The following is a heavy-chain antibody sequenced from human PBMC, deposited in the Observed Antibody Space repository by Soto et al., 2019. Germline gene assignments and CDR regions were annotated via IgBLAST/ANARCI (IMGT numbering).Heavy chain of an antibody. CDR1: GGTFRTYT. CDR3: ARPIQEDKGVAGPKDIWFDP. CDR2: IIPILDVA. Sequence: QVQLVQSGAEVKRPGSSVKVSCQTSGGTFRTYTINWVRQAPGQGLEWMGRIIPILDVANYAQKFQGRVTITADKSTSPAHRELRGLRSEDTAVYYWARPIQEDKGVAGPKDIWFDPWGQGTLVTVSS. J-gene: IGHJ5*02. V-gene: IGHV1-69*02. D-gene: IGHD6-19*01.